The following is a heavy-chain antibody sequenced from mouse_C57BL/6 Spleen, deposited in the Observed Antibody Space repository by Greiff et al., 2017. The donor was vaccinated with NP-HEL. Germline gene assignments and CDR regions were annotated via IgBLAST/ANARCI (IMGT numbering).Heavy chain of an antibody. Sequence: DVKLQESGPGLVKPSQSLSLTCSVTGYSITSGYYWNWIRQFPGNKLEWMGYISYDGSNNYNPSLKNRISITRDTSKNQFFLKLNSVTTEDTATYYCAREPIYYDYDGFAYWGQGTLVTVSA. CDR3: AREPIYYDYDGFAY. J-gene: IGHJ3*01. CDR1: GYSITSGYY. D-gene: IGHD2-4*01. CDR2: ISYDGSN. V-gene: IGHV3-6*01.